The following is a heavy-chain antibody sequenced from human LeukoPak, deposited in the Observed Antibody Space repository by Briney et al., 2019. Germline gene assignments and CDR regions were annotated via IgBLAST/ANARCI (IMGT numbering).Heavy chain of an antibody. CDR2: ISAYNGNT. Sequence: ASVKVSCKASGYTFTGYGISWVRQAPGQGLEWMGWISAYNGNTNYAQKLQGRVTMTTDTSTSTAYMELRSLRSDDTAVYYCARDIVVVVAATYYYYGMDVWGQGTTVTVSS. CDR1: GYTFTGYG. J-gene: IGHJ6*02. CDR3: ARDIVVVVAATYYYYGMDV. V-gene: IGHV1-18*01. D-gene: IGHD2-15*01.